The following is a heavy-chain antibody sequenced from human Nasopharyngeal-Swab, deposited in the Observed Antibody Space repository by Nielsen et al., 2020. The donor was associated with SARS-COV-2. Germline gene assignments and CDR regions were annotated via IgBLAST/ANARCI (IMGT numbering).Heavy chain of an antibody. CDR1: GGSFSGYY. CDR3: ARRFGLFGGSYYYYGMDV. J-gene: IGHJ6*02. V-gene: IGHV4-34*01. D-gene: IGHD3-10*02. Sequence: SETLSLTCAVYGGSFSGYYWSWIRQPPGKGLEWIGEINHSGSTYYNPSLKSRVTISVDTSKNQFSLKLSSVTAADTAVYYCARRFGLFGGSYYYYGMDVWGQGTTVTVSS. CDR2: INHSGST.